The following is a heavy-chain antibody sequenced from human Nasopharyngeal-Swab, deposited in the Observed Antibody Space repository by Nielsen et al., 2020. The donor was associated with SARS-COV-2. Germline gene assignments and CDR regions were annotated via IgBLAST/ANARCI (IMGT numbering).Heavy chain of an antibody. CDR3: ARDPILNYVWGSYRPYGMDV. CDR2: IKQDGSEK. Sequence: GESLKISCAASGFTFSSYWMSWVRQAPGKGLEWVANIKQDGSEKYYVDSVKGRFTISRDNAKNSLYLQMNSLRAEDTVVYYCARDPILNYVWGSYRPYGMDVWGQGTTVTVSS. V-gene: IGHV3-7*01. J-gene: IGHJ6*02. D-gene: IGHD3-16*02. CDR1: GFTFSSYW.